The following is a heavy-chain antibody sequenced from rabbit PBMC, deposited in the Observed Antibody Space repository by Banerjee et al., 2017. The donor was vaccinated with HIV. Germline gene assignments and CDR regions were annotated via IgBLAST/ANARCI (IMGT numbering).Heavy chain of an antibody. J-gene: IGHJ6*01. D-gene: IGHD8-1*01. V-gene: IGHV1S40*01. CDR2: IYTGSGST. CDR3: ARDGYYAGSSGYIDF. CDR1: GFSVSSSYY. Sequence: QSLEESGGDLVKPGASLTLTCTASGFSVSSSYYMCWVRQAPGKGLEWIGCIYTGSGSTYYASWAKGRFTISKTSSTTVTLQMTRLTAADTATYFCARDGYYAGSSGYIDFWGPGTLVTVS.